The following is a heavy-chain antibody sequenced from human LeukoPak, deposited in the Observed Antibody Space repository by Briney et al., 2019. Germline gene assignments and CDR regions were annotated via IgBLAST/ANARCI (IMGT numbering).Heavy chain of an antibody. J-gene: IGHJ4*02. CDR1: GLTFSSYG. CDR2: IRYDGSNK. D-gene: IGHD2-2*01. CDR3: ANLGYQLLTYYFDY. V-gene: IGHV3-30*02. Sequence: GGSLRLSCAASGLTFSSYGMHWVRQAPGKGLEWVAFIRYDGSNKYYADSVKGRFTISRDNSKNTLYLQMNSLRAEDTAVYYCANLGYQLLTYYFDYWGQGTLVTVSS.